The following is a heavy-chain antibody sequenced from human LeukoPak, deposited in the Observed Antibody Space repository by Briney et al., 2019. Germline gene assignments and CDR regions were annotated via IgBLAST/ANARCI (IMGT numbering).Heavy chain of an antibody. Sequence: GGSLRLSCAASGFTFSSYAMSWVRQAPGKGLDWVSVISGSGGSTYYADSVKGRFTISRDNSKNTLYLQMNSLRAEDTAVYYCAKSPVPHCSGGSCYGMDVWGQGTTVTVSS. CDR1: GFTFSSYA. V-gene: IGHV3-23*01. J-gene: IGHJ6*02. CDR3: AKSPVPHCSGGSCYGMDV. D-gene: IGHD2-15*01. CDR2: ISGSGGST.